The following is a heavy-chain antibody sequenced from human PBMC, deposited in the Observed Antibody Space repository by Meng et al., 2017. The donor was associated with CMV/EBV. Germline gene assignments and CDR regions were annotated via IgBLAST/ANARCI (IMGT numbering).Heavy chain of an antibody. V-gene: IGHV3-11*05. D-gene: IGHD1-1*01. CDR3: ATAGLRWTTVQRTLDS. CDR2: ISSTSSHT. J-gene: IGHJ4*02. Sequence: VQLVECGGSLVKPGGSLRLSCAASGFKFSDYYMSWIRQAPGEGLEWISYISSTSSHTNYADSVKGRFTISRDNAKNSLFLQMNSLRAEDTAIYYCATAGLRWTTVQRTLDSWGQGTLVTVSS. CDR1: GFKFSDYY.